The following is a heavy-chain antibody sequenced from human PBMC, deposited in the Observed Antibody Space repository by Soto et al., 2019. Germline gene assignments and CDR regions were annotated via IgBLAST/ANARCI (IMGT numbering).Heavy chain of an antibody. CDR3: AKAHVTSYGNIWSFDY. CDR1: GFTLSIYA. D-gene: IGHD6-13*01. CDR2: ISANGGNT. J-gene: IGHJ4*02. V-gene: IGHV3-23*01. Sequence: GGSLRLSCAASGFTLSIYAMSWVRHAPGKGLEWVSAISANGGNTYYADSVKGRFTISRDNSKNTLYLQMNSLRVEDTAVYYCAKAHVTSYGNIWSFDYWGQGTLVTVSS.